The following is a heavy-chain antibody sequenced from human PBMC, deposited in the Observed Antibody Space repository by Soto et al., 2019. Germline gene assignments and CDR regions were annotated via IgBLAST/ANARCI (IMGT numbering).Heavy chain of an antibody. CDR3: AHKVGGWYYFDY. CDR1: GFSLSTSRVG. D-gene: IGHD6-19*01. CDR2: IYWDDDK. J-gene: IGHJ4*02. Sequence: QITLKESGPTLVKPTQTLTLTCTFSGFSLSTSRVGVGWIRQPPGKALEWLALIYWDDDKRYSPSMKSRLTITNDTSKTQVVLTLTNMDPVDTATYYCAHKVGGWYYFDYWGQGTLVTVSS. V-gene: IGHV2-5*02.